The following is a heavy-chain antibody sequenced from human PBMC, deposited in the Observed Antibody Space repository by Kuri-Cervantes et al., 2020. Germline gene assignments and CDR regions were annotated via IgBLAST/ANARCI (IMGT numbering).Heavy chain of an antibody. J-gene: IGHJ6*02. V-gene: IGHV4-59*01. Sequence: GSLRLSCAASGFTFSDYYMSWIRQPPGKGLEWIGYIYYSGSTNYNPSLKSRVTISVDTSKNQFSLKLSSVTAADTAVYYCARAESTGMDVWGQGTTVTVSS. CDR3: ARAESTGMDV. CDR2: IYYSGST. CDR1: GFTFSDYY.